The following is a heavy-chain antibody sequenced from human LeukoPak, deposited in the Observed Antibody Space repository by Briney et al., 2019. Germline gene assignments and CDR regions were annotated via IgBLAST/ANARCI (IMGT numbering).Heavy chain of an antibody. CDR1: GFTFSSYS. J-gene: IGHJ4*02. CDR3: ARGVSIQLWPKCDY. Sequence: GGSLRLSCAASGFTFSSYSMNWVRQAPGKGLEWVSSISSSSSYIYYADSVKGRFTISRDNAKNSLYLQMNSLRAEDTAVYYCARGVSIQLWPKCDYWGQGTLVTVSS. V-gene: IGHV3-21*01. D-gene: IGHD5-18*01. CDR2: ISSSSSYI.